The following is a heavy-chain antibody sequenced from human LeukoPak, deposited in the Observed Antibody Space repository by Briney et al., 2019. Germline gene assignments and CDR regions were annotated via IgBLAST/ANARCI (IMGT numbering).Heavy chain of an antibody. Sequence: PGGSLRHSCAASGFTFSIYSMNWVRQAPGKGLEWVSAIDSSSRSIYYADSVKGRFTVSRDDAKNSLYLQMNSLRAEDTAVYYWAREGVGGYTKAFTYWGQEPWSPSPQ. CDR3: AREGVGGYTKAFTY. V-gene: IGHV3-21*01. J-gene: IGHJ4*01. D-gene: IGHD5-24*01. CDR1: GFTFSIYS. CDR2: IDSSSRSI.